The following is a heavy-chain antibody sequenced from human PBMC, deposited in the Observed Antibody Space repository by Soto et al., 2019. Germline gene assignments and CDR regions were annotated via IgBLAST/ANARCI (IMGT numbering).Heavy chain of an antibody. CDR1: GFTFSSYG. CDR2: ISYDGSNK. Sequence: QVQLVESRGGVVQPGRSLRLSCAASGFTFSSYGMHWVRQAPGKGLEWVAVISYDGSNKYYADSVKGRFTISRDNSKNTLYLQMNSLRAEDTAVYYCAKDRDSSGWYLDWFDPWGQGTLVTVSS. CDR3: AKDRDSSGWYLDWFDP. D-gene: IGHD6-19*01. V-gene: IGHV3-30*18. J-gene: IGHJ5*02.